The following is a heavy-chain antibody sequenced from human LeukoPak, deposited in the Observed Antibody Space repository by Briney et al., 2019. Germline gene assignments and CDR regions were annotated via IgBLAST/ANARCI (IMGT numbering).Heavy chain of an antibody. CDR2: IIPIFGTA. D-gene: IGHD1-26*01. CDR3: ARDPGPYSGSLY. J-gene: IGHJ4*02. CDR1: GGTFSSYA. Sequence: ASVKVSCKASGGTFSSYAISWVRQAPGQGLEWMGRIIPIFGTANYAQKFQGRVTITTDESTSTAYMELSSLRSGDTAVYYCARDPGPYSGSLYWGQGTLVTVSS. V-gene: IGHV1-69*05.